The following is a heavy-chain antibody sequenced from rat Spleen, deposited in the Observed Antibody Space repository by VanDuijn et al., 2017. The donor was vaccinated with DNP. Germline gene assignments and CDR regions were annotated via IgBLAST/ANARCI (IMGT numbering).Heavy chain of an antibody. Sequence: EVQLVESGGGLVQPGRSLKLSCAASGFTFSNYYMAWVRQAPKKGLEWVATISTSGGTTYYRDSVKGRFTISRNDAKNTLYLQMDSLRSEDTATYYCTSGNHNYYWGQGVMVTVSS. CDR1: GFTFSNYY. D-gene: IGHD1-10*01. J-gene: IGHJ2*01. CDR2: ISTSGGTT. CDR3: TSGNHNYY. V-gene: IGHV5-27*01.